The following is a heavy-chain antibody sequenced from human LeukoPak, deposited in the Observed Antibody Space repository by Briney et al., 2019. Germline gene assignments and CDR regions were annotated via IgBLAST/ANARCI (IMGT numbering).Heavy chain of an antibody. CDR1: GFTFSSYA. D-gene: IGHD3-22*01. CDR3: ARAKIGTRIVVVMYYFDY. CDR2: ISYDGSNK. V-gene: IGHV3-30-3*01. Sequence: GGSLRLSCAASGFTFSSYAMHWVRQAPGKGLEWVAVISYDGSNKYYADSVTGRFTISRDNSKNPLYLQMTSLRAEGTAVYYWARAKIGTRIVVVMYYFDYWGQGTLVTVSS. J-gene: IGHJ4*02.